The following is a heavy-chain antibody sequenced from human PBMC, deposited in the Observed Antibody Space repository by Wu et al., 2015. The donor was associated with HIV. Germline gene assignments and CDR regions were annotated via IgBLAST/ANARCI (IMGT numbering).Heavy chain of an antibody. CDR3: AREGGNSLVY. J-gene: IGHJ4*02. V-gene: IGHV1-46*04. CDR1: GYSFSKYY. CDR2: IKPNGGST. Sequence: QVQLVQSGAEVKKPGASVKVSCKASGYSFSKYYMHWVRQAPGQGLEWMGIIKPNGGSTSYAQKLYGRVTMTRDTSTSTVYMELTNLSSEDTAVYYCAREGGNSLVYWGQGTLVIVSS. D-gene: IGHD4-23*01.